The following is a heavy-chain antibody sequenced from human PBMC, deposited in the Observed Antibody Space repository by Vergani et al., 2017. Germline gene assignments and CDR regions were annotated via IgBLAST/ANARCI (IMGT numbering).Heavy chain of an antibody. CDR2: INPSGGST. CDR3: ARDQVELLSRRQQLANWFDP. CDR1: GYTFTSYY. D-gene: IGHD6-13*01. J-gene: IGHJ5*02. V-gene: IGHV1-46*03. Sequence: QVQLVQSGAEVKKPGASVKVSCKASGYTFTSYYMHWVRQAPGQGLEWMGIINPSGGSTSYAQKFQGRVTMTRDTYTSTVYMELSSLRSEATAVYYCARDQVELLSRRQQLANWFDPWGQGTLVTVSS.